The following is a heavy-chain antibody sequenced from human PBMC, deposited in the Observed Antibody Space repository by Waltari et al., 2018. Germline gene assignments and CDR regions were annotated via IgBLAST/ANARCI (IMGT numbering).Heavy chain of an antibody. D-gene: IGHD6-19*01. CDR1: GGSISSSSYY. J-gene: IGHJ6*02. V-gene: IGHV4-39*07. Sequence: QLQLQESGPGLVKPSETLSLTCNVSGGSISSSSYYWGWIRQPPGKGLEWIGSIYYSGSTYYNPSLKSRVTISVDTSKNQFSLKLSSVTAADTAVYYCASTYSSGLSYYYYGMDVWGQGTTVTVSS. CDR2: IYYSGST. CDR3: ASTYSSGLSYYYYGMDV.